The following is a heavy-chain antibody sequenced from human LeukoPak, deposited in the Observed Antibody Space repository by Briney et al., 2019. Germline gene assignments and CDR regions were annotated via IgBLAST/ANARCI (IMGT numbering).Heavy chain of an antibody. CDR3: AKEDSSSWSPNTDAFDI. V-gene: IGHV3-23*01. D-gene: IGHD6-13*01. CDR1: GFTLRSYG. CDR2: ISGSGDST. Sequence: PGGSLRLSCAASGFTLRSYGMTWARQAPGKGLEWVSAISGSGDSTYYADSVKGRFTISRDNSRNTLYLQMNSLRAEATDVYYCAKEDSSSWSPNTDAFDIWGQGTMVTASS. J-gene: IGHJ3*02.